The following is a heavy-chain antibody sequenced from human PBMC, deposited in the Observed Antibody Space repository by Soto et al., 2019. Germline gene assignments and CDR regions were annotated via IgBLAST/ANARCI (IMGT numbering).Heavy chain of an antibody. CDR1: GYNFSAYY. J-gene: IGHJ4*02. Sequence: QVQLVQSGAEVKKPGASVKVSCQTSGYNFSAYYFNWVRQAAGQGPEWMGWLNPRNGQTGYVQKFRGRVTMTRDTSIATVYLELSRLTSEDTGIYFCARETDTSRVDYGGQGTLVTVAS. CDR3: ARETDTSRVDY. D-gene: IGHD5-18*01. CDR2: LNPRNGQT. V-gene: IGHV1-8*01.